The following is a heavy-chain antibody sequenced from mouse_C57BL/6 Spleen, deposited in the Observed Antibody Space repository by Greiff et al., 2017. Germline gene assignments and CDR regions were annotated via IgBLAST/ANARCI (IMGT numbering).Heavy chain of an antibody. CDR3: ARANWVENPFAY. J-gene: IGHJ2*01. CDR2: IWGDGST. D-gene: IGHD4-1*01. V-gene: IGHV2-3*01. Sequence: VQLLESGPGLVAPSQSLSITCTVSGFSLTSYGVSWVRQPPGKGLAWLGVIWGDGSTNDHSALITRLSISKDNSKSQVSLKLNSLQTDDTATYYCARANWVENPFAYWGQGTTLTVSA. CDR1: GFSLTSYG.